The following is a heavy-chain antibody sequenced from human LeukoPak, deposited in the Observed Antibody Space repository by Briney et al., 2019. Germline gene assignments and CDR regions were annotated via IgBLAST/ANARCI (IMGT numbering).Heavy chain of an antibody. D-gene: IGHD6-19*01. J-gene: IGHJ6*02. CDR3: ARGSGGWYSYYYGMDV. V-gene: IGHV4-34*01. CDR1: GGSFSGYY. CDR2: INHSGST. Sequence: SETLSLTCAVYGGSFSGYYWSWIRQPPGKGLEWIGEINHSGSTNYNPSFKSRVTISVDTSKNQFSLKLSSVTAADTAVYYCARGSGGWYSYYYGMDVWGQGTTVTVSS.